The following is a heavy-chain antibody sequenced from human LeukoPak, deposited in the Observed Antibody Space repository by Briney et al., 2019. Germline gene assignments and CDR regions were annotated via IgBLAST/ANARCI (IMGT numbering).Heavy chain of an antibody. Sequence: PSETLSLTCTVSGGSISSGDYYWSWIRQPPGKGLEWIGYIYYSGSTYYNPSLKGRVTISVDTSKNQFSLKLSSVTAADTAVYYCARDRSPEGYYDSSHWDYYHGMDVWGQGTTVTVSS. J-gene: IGHJ6*02. CDR1: GGSISSGDYY. CDR2: IYYSGST. D-gene: IGHD3-22*01. CDR3: ARDRSPEGYYDSSHWDYYHGMDV. V-gene: IGHV4-30-4*01.